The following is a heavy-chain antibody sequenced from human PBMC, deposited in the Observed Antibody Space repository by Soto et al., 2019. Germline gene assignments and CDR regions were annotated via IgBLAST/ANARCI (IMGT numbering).Heavy chain of an antibody. V-gene: IGHV2-5*02. D-gene: IGHD6-25*01. J-gene: IGHJ5*02. CDR2: ISLDGDK. CDR1: GFSFTTKGVA. CDR3: SRILYRSGEPHH. Sequence: QITLRESGPTLLKPTETLTLTCSFSGFSFTTKGVAVGWTRQPPSKALEWLALISLDGDKGYNPALKSRATITKVSSKDGVVLTIANPEPHHTCTYSSSRILYRSGEPHHWRRGTLVTVSS.